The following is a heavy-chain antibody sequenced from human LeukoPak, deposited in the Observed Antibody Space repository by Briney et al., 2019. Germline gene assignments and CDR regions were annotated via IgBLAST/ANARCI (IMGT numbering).Heavy chain of an antibody. J-gene: IGHJ4*02. D-gene: IGHD3-10*01. V-gene: IGHV4-39*07. CDR2: IYYSGST. CDR3: AGENGAGSVI. Sequence: KTSETLSLTCTVSGGSISSSSYYWGWLRQPPGKGLEWIGSIYYSGSTYYNPSLKSRVTISVDTSKNQFSLKLKSVTAADTAVYYCAGENGAGSVIWGQGTLVIVSS. CDR1: GGSISSSSYY.